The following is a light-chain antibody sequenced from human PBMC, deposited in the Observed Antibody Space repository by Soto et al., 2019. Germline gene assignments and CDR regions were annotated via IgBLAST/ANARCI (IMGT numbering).Light chain of an antibody. CDR2: GAS. V-gene: IGKV3-15*01. J-gene: IGKJ2*01. CDR1: QSVSSN. Sequence: EIVMTQSPATLSVSPGERATLSCRASQSVSSNLAWYQQKPGQAPRLLIYGASTRATGIPARFSGCGSGTEFTLTISSLQSEDFAVYYCQQYNNWPPYTFGQATKLEIK. CDR3: QQYNNWPPYT.